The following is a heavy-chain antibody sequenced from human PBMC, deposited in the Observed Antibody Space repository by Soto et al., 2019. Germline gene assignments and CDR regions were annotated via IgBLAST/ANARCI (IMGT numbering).Heavy chain of an antibody. V-gene: IGHV1-18*01. J-gene: IGHJ4*01. CDR2: ISAYNGNT. Sequence: ASVKVSCKASGYTFTSYGSSWVRQAPGQGLEWMGWISAYNGNTDYPQKLQGRGTMTTDTSTSTAYMELRSLRSDDTAVYYCAREGYCISTSCYASALDYWG. CDR1: GYTFTSYG. CDR3: AREGYCISTSCYASALDY. D-gene: IGHD2-2*01.